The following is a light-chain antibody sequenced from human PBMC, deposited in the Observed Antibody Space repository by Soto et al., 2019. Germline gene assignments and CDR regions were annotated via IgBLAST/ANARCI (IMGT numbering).Light chain of an antibody. CDR3: QQRNMWPRT. Sequence: EIVMTQSPATLSVSPGERATLSCRASQSVSSTLAWYQQKPGQSPRLLIYGASTRATGIPARFSGSGSGTEFTLTISSLQSEDFAVYYCQQRNMWPRTFGQGTRVEIK. CDR2: GAS. CDR1: QSVSST. V-gene: IGKV3-15*01. J-gene: IGKJ1*01.